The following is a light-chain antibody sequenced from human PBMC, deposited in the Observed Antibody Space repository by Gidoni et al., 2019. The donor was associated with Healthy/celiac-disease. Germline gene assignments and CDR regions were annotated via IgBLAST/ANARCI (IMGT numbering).Light chain of an antibody. Sequence: DIQMTQSPSSLSASVGDRVTITCRASQSISSYLNWYQQKPGKAQKLLIYAASSLQSGVPSRFSGSGSGTDFTLTISSLQPEDFATYYCQQSYSTPLTFGGGTKVEIK. J-gene: IGKJ4*01. CDR2: AAS. V-gene: IGKV1-39*01. CDR1: QSISSY. CDR3: QQSYSTPLT.